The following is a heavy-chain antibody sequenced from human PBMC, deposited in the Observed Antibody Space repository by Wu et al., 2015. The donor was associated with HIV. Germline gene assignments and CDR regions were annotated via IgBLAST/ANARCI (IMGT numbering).Heavy chain of an antibody. Sequence: QVQLVQSGAEVKKPGASVKVSCKASGYTFTGYYMHWVRQAPGQGLEWMGWINPNSGGTNYAQKLQGRVTMTRDTSISTAYMELSRLRSDDTAVYYYARGXQIRRYLDWLTPIDYWARERWSPSPQ. J-gene: IGHJ4*02. D-gene: IGHD3/OR15-3a*01. CDR3: ARGXQIRRYLDWLTPIDY. V-gene: IGHV1-2*02. CDR2: INPNSGGT. CDR1: GYTFTGYY.